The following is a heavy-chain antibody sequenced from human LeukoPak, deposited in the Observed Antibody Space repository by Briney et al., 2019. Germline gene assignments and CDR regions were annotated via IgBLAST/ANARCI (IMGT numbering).Heavy chain of an antibody. CDR2: IRYDGSNK. CDR3: AKGRYYNILTGYPRQYYFDY. CDR1: GFTFSSYA. V-gene: IGHV3-30*04. Sequence: GRSLRLSCAASGFTFSSYAIHWVRQAPGKGLEWVAFIRYDGSNKYYADSVKGRFTISRDKSKNTLYLQMNSLRTEDTAVYYCAKGRYYNILTGYPRQYYFDYWGQGTLVTVSS. J-gene: IGHJ4*02. D-gene: IGHD3-9*01.